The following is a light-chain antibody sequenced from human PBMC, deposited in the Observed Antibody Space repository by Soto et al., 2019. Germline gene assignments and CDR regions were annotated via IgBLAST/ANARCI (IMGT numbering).Light chain of an antibody. CDR2: DAS. CDR1: QSVSSSY. V-gene: IGKV3D-20*02. CDR3: QHRMNWPLT. J-gene: IGKJ5*01. Sequence: EIVLTQSPGTLSLSPGERATLSCRASQSVSSSYLAWYQQQPGQAPRLLIYDASNRATGIPARFSGSGSETDFTLTISSLEPEDFAVYYCQHRMNWPLTFGQGTRLEIK.